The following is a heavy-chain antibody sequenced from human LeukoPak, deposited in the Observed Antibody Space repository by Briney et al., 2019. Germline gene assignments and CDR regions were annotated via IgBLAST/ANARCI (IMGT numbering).Heavy chain of an antibody. CDR1: GGSFSGYY. D-gene: IGHD5-12*01. CDR2: INHSGST. V-gene: IGHV4-34*01. Sequence: SETLSLTCAVSGGSFSGYYWSWIRQPPGKGLEWIGEINHSGSTNYNPSLKSRVTISVDTSKNQFSLKLSSVTAADTAVYCCARGRGVATIGVVDYWGQGTLVTVSS. CDR3: ARGRGVATIGVVDY. J-gene: IGHJ4*02.